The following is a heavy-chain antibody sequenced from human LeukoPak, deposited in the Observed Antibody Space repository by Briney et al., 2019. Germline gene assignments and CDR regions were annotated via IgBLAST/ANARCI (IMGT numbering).Heavy chain of an antibody. J-gene: IGHJ4*02. CDR3: AKGGGWLYYFDY. CDR2: ISGTGDRT. V-gene: IGHV3-23*01. D-gene: IGHD6-19*01. CDR1: GITFNNYA. Sequence: GGSLRISCSVSGITFNNYAMNWVRLAPGKGLEWVSSISGTGDRTYYADSVKGRFTISRDNSKNTLYLQMNSLRAEDTAIYYCAKGGGWLYYFDYWGQGTLVTVSS.